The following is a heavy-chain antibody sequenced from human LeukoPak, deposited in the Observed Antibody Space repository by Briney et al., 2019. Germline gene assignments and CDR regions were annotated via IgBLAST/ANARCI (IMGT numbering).Heavy chain of an antibody. CDR3: ARDPHCSSTSCYTYYYYYYMDV. CDR1: GYTFTSYA. V-gene: IGHV1-3*01. Sequence: ASVKVSCKASGYTFTSYAMHWVRQAPGQRLEWMGWINAGNGNTKYSQKFQGRVTITRDTSASTAYMELSSLRSEDTAVYYCARDPHCSSTSCYTYYYYYYMDVWGKGTTVTVSS. D-gene: IGHD2-2*02. CDR2: INAGNGNT. J-gene: IGHJ6*03.